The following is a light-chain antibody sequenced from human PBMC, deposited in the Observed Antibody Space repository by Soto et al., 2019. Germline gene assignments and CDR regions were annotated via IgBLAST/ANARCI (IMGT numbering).Light chain of an antibody. CDR2: EVS. Sequence: QSALTQPASVSGSPGQSRTISCTGTSIDIAPYNYVSWYQQHPGKAPKLIIYEVSYRPSGISNRFSGSKSGNTASLPISGLQAEDEADYYCSSYTSSTNYVFGTGTKVTVL. V-gene: IGLV2-14*01. J-gene: IGLJ1*01. CDR1: SIDIAPYNY. CDR3: SSYTSSTNYV.